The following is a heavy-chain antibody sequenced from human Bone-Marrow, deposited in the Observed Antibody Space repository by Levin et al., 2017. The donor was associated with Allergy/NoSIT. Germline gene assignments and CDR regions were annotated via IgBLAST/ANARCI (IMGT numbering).Heavy chain of an antibody. CDR1: GFSLSTSGVG. J-gene: IGHJ3*02. CDR3: AHRLIGYYDFGSGYYRGAAFDS. V-gene: IGHV2-5*01. CDR2: IYWNDDK. D-gene: IGHD3-3*01. Sequence: KSGPTLVKPTQTLTLTCTFSGFSLSTSGVGVGWIRQPPGKALEWLALIYWNDDKRYSPSLKSRLTITKDTSKNQVVLTMTNMDPVDTATYYCAHRLIGYYDFGSGYYRGAAFDSWGQGTMVTVSS.